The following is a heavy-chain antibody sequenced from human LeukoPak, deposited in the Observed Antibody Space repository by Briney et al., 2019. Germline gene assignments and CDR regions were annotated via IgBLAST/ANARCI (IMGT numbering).Heavy chain of an antibody. CDR3: AGGGALPSDAFDV. Sequence: ASVKVSCKASGYTFTSYYMHWVRQAPGQGLEWMGIINPTSGGTNYTQKFQGRVTLARDTSISTAYMELSRLTSDDTAVYYCAGGGALPSDAFDVWGQGTMVTISS. J-gene: IGHJ3*01. V-gene: IGHV1-2*02. CDR2: INPTSGGT. CDR1: GYTFTSYY. D-gene: IGHD3-16*01.